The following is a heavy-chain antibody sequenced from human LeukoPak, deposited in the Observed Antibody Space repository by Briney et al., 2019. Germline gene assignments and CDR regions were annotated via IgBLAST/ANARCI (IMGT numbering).Heavy chain of an antibody. CDR3: ARDRFVVPAAIELDD. CDR2: ISAYNSNT. CDR1: GYTFTSYG. Sequence: VKLACKPSGYTFTSYGLSYVLHPPGPRVGAMGWISAYNSNTSYAQKLQGRVTMTTDTSKSTAYMELRSLRSDDTAVYYCARDRFVVPAAIELDDWGQGTLVTVSS. D-gene: IGHD2-2*01. J-gene: IGHJ4*02. V-gene: IGHV1-18*01.